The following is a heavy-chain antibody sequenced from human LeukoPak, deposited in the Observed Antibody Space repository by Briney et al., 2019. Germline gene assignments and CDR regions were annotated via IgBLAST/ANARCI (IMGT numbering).Heavy chain of an antibody. CDR2: ISSSSSTI. J-gene: IGHJ1*01. CDR3: ARGSGSYLGYFQH. Sequence: GGSLRLSCAASGFTFSSYSMNWVRQAPGKGLEWVSYISSSSSTIYYADSVKGRFTISRDNAKNSLYLQMNSLRAEDTAVYYCARGSGSYLGYFQHWGQGTLVTVSS. CDR1: GFTFSSYS. D-gene: IGHD1-26*01. V-gene: IGHV3-48*01.